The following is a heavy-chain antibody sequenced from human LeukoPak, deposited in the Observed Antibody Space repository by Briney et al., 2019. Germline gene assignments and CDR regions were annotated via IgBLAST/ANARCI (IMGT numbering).Heavy chain of an antibody. V-gene: IGHV3-30*02. J-gene: IGHJ4*02. D-gene: IGHD3-3*01. CDR3: AKTIFEVLTAVPFDY. CDR1: GFTFSSYG. CDR2: IRYDGGNK. Sequence: PGGSLRLSCAASGFTFSSYGMHWVRQAPGKGLEWVSFIRYDGGNKYYADSVKGRFTISRDNSKNTLYLQMNSLRAEDTAVYYCAKTIFEVLTAVPFDYWGQGTLVTVSS.